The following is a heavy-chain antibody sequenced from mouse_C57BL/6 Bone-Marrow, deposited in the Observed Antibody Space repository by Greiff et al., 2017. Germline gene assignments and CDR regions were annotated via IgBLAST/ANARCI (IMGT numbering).Heavy chain of an antibody. CDR1: GFTFTDYY. Sequence: EVQLVESGGGLVQPGGSLSLSCAASGFTFTDYYMSWVRQPPGKALEWLGFIRNKANGYTTEYSASVKGRFTISRDNSQSILYLQMNALRAEDSATYYCARYIEGLHYYAMDYWGQGTSVTVSS. D-gene: IGHD3-1*01. CDR2: IRNKANGYTT. J-gene: IGHJ4*01. V-gene: IGHV7-3*01. CDR3: ARYIEGLHYYAMDY.